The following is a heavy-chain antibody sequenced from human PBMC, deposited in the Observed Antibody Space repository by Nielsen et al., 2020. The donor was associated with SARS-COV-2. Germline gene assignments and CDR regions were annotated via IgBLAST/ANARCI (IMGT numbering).Heavy chain of an antibody. J-gene: IGHJ4*02. D-gene: IGHD4-17*01. Sequence: SGPTLVKPTQTLTLTCTFSGFSLSTSGVGVGWIRQPPGKALEWLALIYWNDDKRYSPSLKSRLTITKDTSKNQVVLTMTNMDPVDTATYYCAHSLGSFTVTPALDYWGQGTLVTVSS. V-gene: IGHV2-5*01. CDR2: IYWNDDK. CDR3: AHSLGSFTVTPALDY. CDR1: GFSLSTSGVG.